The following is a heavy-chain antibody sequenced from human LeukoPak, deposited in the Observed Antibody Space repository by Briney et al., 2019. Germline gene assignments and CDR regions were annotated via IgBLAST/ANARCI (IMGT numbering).Heavy chain of an antibody. Sequence: GASVKVSCKASGGTFSSYAISWVRQAPGQGLEWMGGIIPIFGTANYAQKFQGRVTITTDESTSTAYMELSSLRSEDTAVYYCARDGREGDLDFDYWGQGTLVTVSS. CDR2: IIPIFGTA. J-gene: IGHJ4*02. CDR3: ARDGREGDLDFDY. V-gene: IGHV1-69*05. CDR1: GGTFSSYA. D-gene: IGHD2-15*01.